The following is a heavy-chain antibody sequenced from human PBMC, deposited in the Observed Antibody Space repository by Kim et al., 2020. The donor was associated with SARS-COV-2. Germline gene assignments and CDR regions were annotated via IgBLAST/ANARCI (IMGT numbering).Heavy chain of an antibody. J-gene: IGHJ5*02. CDR1: GGSISSSSYY. Sequence: SETLSLTCTVSGGSISSSSYYWGWIRQPPGKGLEWIGSIYYSGSTYYNPSLKSRVTISVDTSKNQFSLKLSSVTAADTAVYYCARHILRYSMTATTRFSPPTYNWFDPWGQGTLVTVSS. V-gene: IGHV4-39*01. D-gene: IGHD3-9*01. CDR2: IYYSGST. CDR3: ARHILRYSMTATTRFSPPTYNWFDP.